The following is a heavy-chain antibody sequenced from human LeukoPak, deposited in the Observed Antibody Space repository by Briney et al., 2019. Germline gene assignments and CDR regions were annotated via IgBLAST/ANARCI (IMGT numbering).Heavy chain of an antibody. CDR2: INHSGST. Sequence: PSETLSLTCAVYGGSFSGYYWSWIRQPPGKGLEWIGEINHSGSTNYNPSLKSRVTISVDTSKNQFSLKLSSVTAADTAVYYCARQHRYYYDSSGQRPNWFDPWGQGTLVTVSS. D-gene: IGHD3-22*01. CDR3: ARQHRYYYDSSGQRPNWFDP. J-gene: IGHJ5*02. V-gene: IGHV4-34*01. CDR1: GGSFSGYY.